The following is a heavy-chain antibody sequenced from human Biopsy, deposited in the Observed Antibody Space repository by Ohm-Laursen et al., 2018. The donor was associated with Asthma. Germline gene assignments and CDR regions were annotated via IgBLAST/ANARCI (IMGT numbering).Heavy chain of an antibody. V-gene: IGHV3-30*18. CDR1: GFTFRDYA. D-gene: IGHD1-26*01. CDR2: TSNDGSYK. J-gene: IGHJ4*02. CDR3: AKDVFPGWELRRGPDY. Sequence: SLRLSCTASGFTFRDYAMSWARQTPGKGLEWMAVTSNDGSYKNYGDFVKGRFTISRDNSRNTLHLQMNSLRAEDTAVYYCAKDVFPGWELRRGPDYWGQGTLVTVSS.